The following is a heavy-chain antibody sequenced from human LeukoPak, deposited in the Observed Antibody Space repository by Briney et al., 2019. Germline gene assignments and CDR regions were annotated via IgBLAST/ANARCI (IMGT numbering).Heavy chain of an antibody. CDR2: ISYDGSNK. V-gene: IGHV3-30*04. J-gene: IGHJ4*02. Sequence: GGSLRLSCAASGFTFSSHAMHWVRQAPGKGLEWVAVISYDGSNKYYADSVKGRFTISRDNSKNTLYLQMNSLRAEDTAVYYCARDFSSYYANSAYYSDTWFDYRGQGTLVTVSS. D-gene: IGHD3-22*01. CDR1: GFTFSSHA. CDR3: ARDFSSYYANSAYYSDTWFDY.